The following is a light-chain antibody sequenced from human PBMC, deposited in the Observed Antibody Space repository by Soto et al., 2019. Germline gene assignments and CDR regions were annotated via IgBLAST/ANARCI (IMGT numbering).Light chain of an antibody. V-gene: IGKV3-20*01. Sequence: EIVLTQSPGTLSLSPGERATLSCRASQSVSSSYLAWYQQKPGQAPRLLIYDASSRATGIPDRFSGSGSGTDFTLTISRLEPEDFAVYFCQPYGSSPDTFGQGTKLEIK. J-gene: IGKJ2*01. CDR3: QPYGSSPDT. CDR1: QSVSSSY. CDR2: DAS.